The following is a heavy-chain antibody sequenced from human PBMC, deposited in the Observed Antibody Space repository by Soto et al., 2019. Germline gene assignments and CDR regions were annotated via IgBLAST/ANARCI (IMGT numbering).Heavy chain of an antibody. J-gene: IGHJ5*02. CDR1: GGTFSSYA. D-gene: IGHD3-16*02. V-gene: IGHV1-69*01. CDR2: IIPIFGIA. Sequence: QVQLVQSGAEVKKPGSSVKVSCKASGGTFSSYAISWVRQAPGQGLEWMGGIIPIFGIANYAQKFQGRVTITADESTSTAYMELSSLRSEDTAVYYCARDQGYDYVWGSYRNWFDPWGQGTLVTVSS. CDR3: ARDQGYDYVWGSYRNWFDP.